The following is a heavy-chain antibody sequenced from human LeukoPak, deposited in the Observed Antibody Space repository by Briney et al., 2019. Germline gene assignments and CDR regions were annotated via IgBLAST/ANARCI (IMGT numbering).Heavy chain of an antibody. Sequence: ASVKVSCKASGYTFTSYDINWVRQATGQGLEWMGWMNPNSGNTGYAQKFQGGVTITRNTSISTAYMELSSLRSEDTAVYYCARGLGYYDSSGYYSPRQYYYYMDVWGKGTTVTVSS. D-gene: IGHD3-22*01. CDR2: MNPNSGNT. CDR3: ARGLGYYDSSGYYSPRQYYYYMDV. CDR1: GYTFTSYD. J-gene: IGHJ6*03. V-gene: IGHV1-8*03.